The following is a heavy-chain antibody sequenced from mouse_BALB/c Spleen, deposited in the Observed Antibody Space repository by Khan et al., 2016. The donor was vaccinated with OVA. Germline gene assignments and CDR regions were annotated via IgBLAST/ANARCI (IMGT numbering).Heavy chain of an antibody. Sequence: QIQLVQSGPELKKPGETVKISCKASGYTFTNYGMNWVKQAPGKGLKWMGWINTYTGEPTYADDFKGRFAFSLETSASPAYLQINNLKNEDMTTYFGARNSSYWYSDVWGAGTTVTVSS. CDR3: ARNSSYWYSDV. CDR2: INTYTGEP. J-gene: IGHJ1*01. V-gene: IGHV9-1*02. CDR1: GYTFTNYG.